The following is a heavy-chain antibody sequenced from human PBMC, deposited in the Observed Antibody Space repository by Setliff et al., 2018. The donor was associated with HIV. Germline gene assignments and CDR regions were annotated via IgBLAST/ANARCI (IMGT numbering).Heavy chain of an antibody. V-gene: IGHV4-39*01. CDR1: GGSISSSSYY. J-gene: IGHJ4*02. CDR2: LYYSGTT. D-gene: IGHD3-3*01. CDR3: ASLFRLSGFWISLLPDY. Sequence: SETLSLTCTVSGGSISSSSYYWGWIRQPPGKGLEWIGSLYYSGTTYYNPSLKSRLTISVDTSKNQFSLKLSSVTAADTAVYYCASLFRLSGFWISLLPDYWGQGILVTVSS.